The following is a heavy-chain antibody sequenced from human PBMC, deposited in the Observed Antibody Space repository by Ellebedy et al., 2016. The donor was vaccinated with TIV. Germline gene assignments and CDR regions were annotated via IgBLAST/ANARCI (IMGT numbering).Heavy chain of an antibody. V-gene: IGHV3-13*01. D-gene: IGHD3-10*01. CDR2: VGTGYDA. CDR3: ARDEKRRFGESQYFFYYYMDV. CDR1: GFTFSRFD. Sequence: GESLKISXEGSGFTFSRFDIHWVRQSAGKGLEWVSSVGTGYDAHSADSVKGRFTVSRDNAKNALYLQMNSLRDEDTAVYYCARDEKRRFGESQYFFYYYMDVWGIGTTVSVSS. J-gene: IGHJ6*03.